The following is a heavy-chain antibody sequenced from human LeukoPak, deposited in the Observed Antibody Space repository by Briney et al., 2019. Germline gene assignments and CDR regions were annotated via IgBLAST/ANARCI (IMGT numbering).Heavy chain of an antibody. D-gene: IGHD1-7*01. CDR1: EFTFTHYG. CDR3: ARGGTTKTFDY. J-gene: IGHJ4*02. Sequence: GGSLRLSCAATEFTFTHYGMDWVRQAPGKGLEWVSYISGDTRTIYYADSVRGRFTISRDNAKNSVYLQMNSLRAEDTAVYYCARGGTTKTFDYWGQGTLVTVSS. CDR2: ISGDTRTI. V-gene: IGHV3-48*04.